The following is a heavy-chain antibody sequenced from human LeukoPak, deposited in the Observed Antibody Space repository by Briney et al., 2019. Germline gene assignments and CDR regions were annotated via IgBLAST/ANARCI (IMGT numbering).Heavy chain of an antibody. Sequence: SETLPLTCTVSGGSINSYWSWIRQPAGKGLEWIRRISGSGTITYNPALQSRLSISIDTSKNQFSLKLMSVTAADTAVYYCARSSGYSSDDAFDIWGQGTMVTVSS. CDR1: GGSINSY. V-gene: IGHV4-4*07. J-gene: IGHJ3*02. CDR3: ARSSGYSSDDAFDI. CDR2: ISGSGTI. D-gene: IGHD3-3*01.